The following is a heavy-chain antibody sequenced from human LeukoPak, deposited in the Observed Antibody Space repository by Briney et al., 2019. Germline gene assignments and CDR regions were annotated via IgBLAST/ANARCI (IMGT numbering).Heavy chain of an antibody. CDR2: IHTTGTT. CDR3: ARHERGAENLDY. V-gene: IGHV4-4*07. J-gene: IGHJ4*02. CDR1: GDSMTRYY. D-gene: IGHD1-1*01. Sequence: SETLSLTCTVSGDSMTRYYWSFIRQPAGKGLEWIGRIHTTGTTWYNASLKSRVTMSVDPSKNQFSLRLTSVTAADTAVYYCARHERGAENLDYWGQGTLVTVSS.